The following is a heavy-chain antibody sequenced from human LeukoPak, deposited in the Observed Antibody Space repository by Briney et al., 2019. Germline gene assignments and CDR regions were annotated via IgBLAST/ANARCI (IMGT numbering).Heavy chain of an antibody. V-gene: IGHV3-53*01. CDR2: IYSGGST. D-gene: IGHD3-22*01. CDR3: AKDYYDSSGYYPYYFDY. CDR1: GFTVSSNY. Sequence: GGSLRLSCAASGFTVSSNYMSWVRQAPGKGLEWVSVIYSGGSTYYADSVKGRFTISRDNSKNTLYLQMNSLRAEDTAVYYCAKDYYDSSGYYPYYFDYWGQGTLVTVSS. J-gene: IGHJ4*02.